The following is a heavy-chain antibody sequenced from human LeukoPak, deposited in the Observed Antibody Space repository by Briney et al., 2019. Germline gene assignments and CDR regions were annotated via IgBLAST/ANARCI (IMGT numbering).Heavy chain of an antibody. CDR3: ASTMVRGVRSNY. V-gene: IGHV4-38-2*02. CDR1: GYPISSGYY. CDR2: IYHSGST. D-gene: IGHD3-10*01. Sequence: SETLSLTCTVSGYPISSGYYWGWIRQPPGKGLEWIGSIYHSGSTYYNPSLKSRVTISVDTSKNQFSLKLSSVTAADTAVYYCASTMVRGVRSNYWGQGTLVTVSS. J-gene: IGHJ4*02.